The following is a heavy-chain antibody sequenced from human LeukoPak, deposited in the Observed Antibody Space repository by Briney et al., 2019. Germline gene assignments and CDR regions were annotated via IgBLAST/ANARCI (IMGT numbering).Heavy chain of an antibody. V-gene: IGHV4-31*03. J-gene: IGHJ5*02. CDR2: IHYSGST. CDR3: TRDRGEGSWYWFDP. D-gene: IGHD6-13*01. CDR1: GGSISSGGYY. Sequence: SETLSLTCTVSGGSISSGGYYWSWIRQHSGKGLEWIGYIHYSGSTHYNPSLKSRVTISVDTSKNQFSLKLRSVTAADTAVYYCTRDRGEGSWYWFDPWGQGTRVIDSS.